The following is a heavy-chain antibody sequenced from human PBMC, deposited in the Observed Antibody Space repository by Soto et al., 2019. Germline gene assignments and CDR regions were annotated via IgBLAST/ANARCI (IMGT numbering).Heavy chain of an antibody. V-gene: IGHV1-18*04. Sequence: ASVKASCKASGYTFTSYGISWVRQAPGQGLEWMGWISAYNGNTNYAQKLQGRVTMTTDTSTSTAYMELRSLRSDDTAVYYCARGRYYDSSGYYIEYWGQGTMVTVSS. J-gene: IGHJ4*02. CDR2: ISAYNGNT. D-gene: IGHD3-22*01. CDR3: ARGRYYDSSGYYIEY. CDR1: GYTFTSYG.